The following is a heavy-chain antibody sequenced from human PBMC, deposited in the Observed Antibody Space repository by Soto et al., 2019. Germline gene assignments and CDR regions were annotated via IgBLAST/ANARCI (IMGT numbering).Heavy chain of an antibody. V-gene: IGHV2-5*02. CDR2: IYWDDSK. Sequence: QISWKESGPTLMRPTQTLTLTCAFSGFSLSTSGVGVGWIRQPPGKALEWLAVIYWDDSKHYSPSLRSRLTITKDTSKNQVVLTMTNMDPMDTGTYYCAHKGPEDWPLDYWGQGTLVTVSS. CDR1: GFSLSTSGVG. J-gene: IGHJ4*02. D-gene: IGHD3-9*01. CDR3: AHKGPEDWPLDY.